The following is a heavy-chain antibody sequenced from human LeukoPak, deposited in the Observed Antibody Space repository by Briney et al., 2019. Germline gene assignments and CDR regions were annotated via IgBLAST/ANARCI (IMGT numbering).Heavy chain of an antibody. J-gene: IGHJ4*02. CDR2: IYYSGST. Sequence: SETLSLTCAVSGYSISSSYYWGWIRQPPGKGLEWIGSIYYSGSTYYNPSLKSRVTISVDTSKNQFSLKLSSVTAADTAVYYCARHKPYYYDSSGYYDYWGQGTLVTVSS. V-gene: IGHV4-38-2*01. D-gene: IGHD3-22*01. CDR1: GYSISSSYY. CDR3: ARHKPYYYDSSGYYDY.